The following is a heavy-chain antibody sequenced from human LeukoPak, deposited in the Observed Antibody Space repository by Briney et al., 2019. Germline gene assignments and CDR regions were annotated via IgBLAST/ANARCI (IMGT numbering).Heavy chain of an antibody. Sequence: ASVKVSCKASGGTFSSYAISWVRQAPGQGLEWMGGIIPIFGTANYAQKFQGRVTITADESTSTAYMELSSLRSEDTAVYYCARARDSSGWHHNWFDPWGQGTLVTVSS. CDR3: ARARDSSGWHHNWFDP. D-gene: IGHD6-19*01. V-gene: IGHV1-69*13. J-gene: IGHJ5*02. CDR2: IIPIFGTA. CDR1: GGTFSSYA.